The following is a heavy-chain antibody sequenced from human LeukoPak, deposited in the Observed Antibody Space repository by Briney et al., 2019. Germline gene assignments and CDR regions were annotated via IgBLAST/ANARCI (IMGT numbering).Heavy chain of an antibody. CDR3: ASATVTTFRPFDY. CDR2: ISSSSSYI. CDR1: GFTFSSYS. J-gene: IGHJ4*02. Sequence: GGSLRLSCAASGFTFSSYSMNWVRQAPGKGLEWVSSISSSSSYIYYADSVKGRFTISRDNAKNSLYLQMNSLRAEDTAVYYCASATVTTFRPFDYWGQGTLVTVSS. V-gene: IGHV3-21*01. D-gene: IGHD4-17*01.